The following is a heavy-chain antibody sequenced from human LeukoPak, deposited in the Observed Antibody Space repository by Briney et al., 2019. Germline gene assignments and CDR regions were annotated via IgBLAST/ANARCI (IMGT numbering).Heavy chain of an antibody. J-gene: IGHJ6*02. D-gene: IGHD5-18*01. V-gene: IGHV4-4*07. CDR1: GGSISSYY. CDR3: ARGYSYGSYYYYGMDV. Sequence: SETLFLTCTVSGGSISSYYWSWIRQPAGKGLEGIGRIYTSGSTNYNPSLKRRVTMSVDTSKNQFSLKLSSVTAADTAVYYCARGYSYGSYYYYGMDVWGQGTTVTVSS. CDR2: IYTSGST.